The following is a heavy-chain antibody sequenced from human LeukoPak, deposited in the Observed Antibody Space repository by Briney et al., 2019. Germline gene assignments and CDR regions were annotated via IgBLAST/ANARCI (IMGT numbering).Heavy chain of an antibody. Sequence: GGSLRLSCAASGFTFSSYAMSWVRQAPGKGLEWVSAISGSGGSTYYADSVKGRFTISRDNSKNTLYLQMNSLRAEDTAVYYCAKGYCSSTSCSGLIFDYWGQGTLVTVSS. V-gene: IGHV3-23*01. J-gene: IGHJ4*02. CDR2: ISGSGGST. CDR3: AKGYCSSTSCSGLIFDY. CDR1: GFTFSSYA. D-gene: IGHD2-2*01.